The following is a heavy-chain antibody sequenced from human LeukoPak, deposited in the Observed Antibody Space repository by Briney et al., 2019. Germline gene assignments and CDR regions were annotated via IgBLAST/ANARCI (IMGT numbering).Heavy chain of an antibody. CDR3: ARVDDYYDNTGYSFDY. CDR1: GGSISSYY. Sequence: SETLSLTCTVSGGSISSYYWGWIRQPPGKGLEFIGYIYYSGSTNYNPSLKSRVTISVDTSKNQFSLKLTSVTAADTAVYCCARVDDYYDNTGYSFDYWGQGTLVTVSS. J-gene: IGHJ4*02. V-gene: IGHV4-59*01. D-gene: IGHD3-22*01. CDR2: IYYSGST.